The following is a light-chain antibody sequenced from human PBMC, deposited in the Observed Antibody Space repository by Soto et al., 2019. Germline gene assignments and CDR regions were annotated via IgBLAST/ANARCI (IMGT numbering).Light chain of an antibody. CDR2: DAS. Sequence: EIVLTQSPVTLSLSPGERATLSCRASQNIRTYLAWYQVKPGQAPRLLIYDASTRASGVPARFSGSGSGTDYTLTISSRVPEDFALYYYQQRNTWPPITFGQGTRLEIK. CDR1: QNIRTY. CDR3: QQRNTWPPIT. J-gene: IGKJ5*01. V-gene: IGKV3-11*01.